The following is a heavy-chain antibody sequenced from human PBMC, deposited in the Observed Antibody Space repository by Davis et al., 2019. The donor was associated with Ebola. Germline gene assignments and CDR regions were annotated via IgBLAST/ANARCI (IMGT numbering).Heavy chain of an antibody. CDR2: IIPILGIA. Sequence: SVKVSCKASGGTFSSYAISWVRQAPGQGLEWMGRIIPILGIANYAQKFQGRVTITADKSTSTAYMELSSLRSEDTAVYYCARVTGASYGGNSFDYWGQGTLVTVSS. CDR1: GGTFSSYA. CDR3: ARVTGASYGGNSFDY. J-gene: IGHJ4*02. D-gene: IGHD4-23*01. V-gene: IGHV1-69*04.